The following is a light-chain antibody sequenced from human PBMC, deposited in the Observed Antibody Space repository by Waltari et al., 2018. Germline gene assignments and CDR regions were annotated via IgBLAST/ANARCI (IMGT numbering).Light chain of an antibody. CDR1: SSDVGALNS. CDR3: SSFAGSNIYV. CDR2: EVS. J-gene: IGLJ1*01. V-gene: IGLV2-8*01. Sequence: QSAPTQPPSASGSRGQSVTTSCTGTSSDVGALNSVPWYQQHPGQAPKLIIFEVSKRPSGVPDRFSASKSANTASLTVSGLQAEDEADYYCSSFAGSNIYVFGTGTRVTVL.